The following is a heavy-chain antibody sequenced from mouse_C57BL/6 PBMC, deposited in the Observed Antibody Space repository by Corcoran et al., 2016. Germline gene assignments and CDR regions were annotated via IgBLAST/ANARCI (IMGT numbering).Heavy chain of an antibody. CDR3: ARLGLTGSSMDY. D-gene: IGHD4-1*01. V-gene: IGHV9-3*01. J-gene: IGHJ4*01. Sequence: QIQVVQSGPELKKPGETVKISCKASGYTFTTYGMSWVKQAPGKGLKWMGWINTYSGVPTYADDFKGRFAFSLETSASTAYLQINNLKNEDTATYFCARLGLTGSSMDYWGQGTSVTVSS. CDR2: INTYSGVP. CDR1: GYTFTTYG.